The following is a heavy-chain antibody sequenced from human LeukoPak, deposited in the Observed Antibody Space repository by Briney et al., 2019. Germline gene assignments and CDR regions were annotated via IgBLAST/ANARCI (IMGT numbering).Heavy chain of an antibody. CDR1: GFNLIDYT. Sequence: GGSLRLSCAASGFNLIDYTMNWVRQAPGKGLEWVSSITSTGRYIFYADSLKGRFTISRDNAKKSLYLQMNSLRAEDTAVYYCARLRNVGGNPHPFNVWGQGTTVTVSS. CDR2: ITSTGRYI. CDR3: ARLRNVGGNPHPFNV. V-gene: IGHV3-21*01. D-gene: IGHD4-23*01. J-gene: IGHJ3*01.